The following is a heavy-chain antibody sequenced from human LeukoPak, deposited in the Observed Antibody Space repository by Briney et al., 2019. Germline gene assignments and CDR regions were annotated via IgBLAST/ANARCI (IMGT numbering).Heavy chain of an antibody. CDR3: ARVAVPAPTYYYYYMDV. D-gene: IGHD2-2*01. J-gene: IGHJ6*03. CDR1: GASINSYY. Sequence: SETLSLTCTVSGASINSYYWSWIRQPPGKGLEWIGYIYSSGSTNYNPSLKSRVTISVDKSKNQFSLKLSSVTAADTAVYYCARVAVPAPTYYYYYMDVWGEGTTVTVSS. CDR2: IYSSGST. V-gene: IGHV4-59*12.